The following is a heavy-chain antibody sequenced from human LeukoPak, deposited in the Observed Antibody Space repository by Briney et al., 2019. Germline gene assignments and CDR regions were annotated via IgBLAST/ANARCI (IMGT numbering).Heavy chain of an antibody. CDR2: ISSSSSYI. J-gene: IGHJ4*02. CDR3: ARGPSSIYY. D-gene: IGHD5-24*01. V-gene: IGHV3-21*01. CDR1: GFTFISYS. Sequence: GGSLRLSCAASGFTFISYSMNWVRQAPGKGLEWVSSISSSSSYIYYAGSVKGRFTISRDNAKDSLYLQMNSLRAEDTAVYYCARGPSSIYYWGQGTLVTVSS.